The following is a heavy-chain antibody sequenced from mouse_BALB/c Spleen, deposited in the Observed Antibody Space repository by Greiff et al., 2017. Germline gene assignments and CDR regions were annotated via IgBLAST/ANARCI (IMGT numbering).Heavy chain of an antibody. Sequence: DVMLVESGGGLVKPGGSLKLSCAASGFTFSSYAMSWVRQTPEKRLEWVASISSGGSTYYPDSVKGRFTISRDNARNILYLQMSSLRSEDTAMYYCARSLYGYDAMDYWGQGTSVTVSS. V-gene: IGHV5-6-5*01. CDR1: GFTFSSYA. CDR2: ISSGGST. J-gene: IGHJ4*01. CDR3: ARSLYGYDAMDY. D-gene: IGHD1-1*01.